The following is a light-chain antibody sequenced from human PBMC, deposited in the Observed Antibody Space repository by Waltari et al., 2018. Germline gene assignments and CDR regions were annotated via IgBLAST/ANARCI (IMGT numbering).Light chain of an antibody. CDR3: QHHFRLPAT. J-gene: IGKJ1*01. Sequence: IVLTQSPGPLSLSPGGRATLSCSASQNIGHYLAWYQQKPGHAPRLLIYASSTRAAGIPDRFSGSGSGADFSLTITRLEPDDFAVYYCQHHFRLPATFGQGTKV. CDR1: QNIGHY. CDR2: ASS. V-gene: IGKV3-20*01.